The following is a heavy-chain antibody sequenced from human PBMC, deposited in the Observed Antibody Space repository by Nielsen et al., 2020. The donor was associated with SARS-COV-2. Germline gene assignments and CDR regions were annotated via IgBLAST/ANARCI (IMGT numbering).Heavy chain of an antibody. CDR1: GFTFNNYG. Sequence: GESLKISCAASGFTFNNYGMNWVRQAQGKGLEWISYISEDNTIFYEDTVKGRFTISRDNSKSTWYLQMNSLKAEDTAVYYCAAEEYGSASLNWFDPWGQGTLVTVSS. D-gene: IGHD3-10*01. CDR3: AAEEYGSASLNWFDP. CDR2: ISEDNTI. J-gene: IGHJ5*02. V-gene: IGHV3-48*01.